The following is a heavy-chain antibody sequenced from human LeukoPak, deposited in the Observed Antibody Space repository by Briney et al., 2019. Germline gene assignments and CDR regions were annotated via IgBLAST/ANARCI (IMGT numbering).Heavy chain of an antibody. Sequence: PGGSLRLSCAASGFTVSSNYMSWVRQAPGKGLEWVSVIYSGGSTYYADSVKGRFTISRDNSKNTLYLQMNSLRAEDTAVYYCAKGPLYSYRSPYFDYWGQGTLVTVSS. CDR3: AKGPLYSYRSPYFDY. J-gene: IGHJ4*02. V-gene: IGHV3-53*01. CDR1: GFTVSSNY. CDR2: IYSGGST. D-gene: IGHD3-10*01.